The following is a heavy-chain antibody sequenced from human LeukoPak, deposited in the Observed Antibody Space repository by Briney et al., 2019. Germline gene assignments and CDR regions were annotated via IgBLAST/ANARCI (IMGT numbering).Heavy chain of an antibody. CDR1: GYSFTSYW. J-gene: IGHJ6*02. V-gene: IGHV5-51*01. D-gene: IGHD1-20*01. CDR3: ARQRITGTTKYYYYGMDV. CDR2: IYPGDSDT. Sequence: GESLQISCKGSGYSFTSYWIGWVRQMPGKGLEWMGIIYPGDSDTRYSPSFQGQVTISADKSISTAYLQWSSLKASDTAMYYCARQRITGTTKYYYYGMDVWGQGTTVTVSS.